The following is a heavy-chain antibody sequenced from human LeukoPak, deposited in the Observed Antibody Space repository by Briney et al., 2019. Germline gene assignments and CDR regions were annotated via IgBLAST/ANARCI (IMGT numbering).Heavy chain of an antibody. CDR2: VYYSGST. Sequence: SETLSLTCTVSGGSISSSSYYWGWIRQPPGKGLEWIGSVYYSGSTYYNPSLKSRVTISVDTSKNQFSLKLSSVTAVDTAVYYCARRRDLPNWFDPWGQGTLVTVSS. V-gene: IGHV4-39*01. CDR3: ARRRDLPNWFDP. J-gene: IGHJ5*02. CDR1: GGSISSSSYY.